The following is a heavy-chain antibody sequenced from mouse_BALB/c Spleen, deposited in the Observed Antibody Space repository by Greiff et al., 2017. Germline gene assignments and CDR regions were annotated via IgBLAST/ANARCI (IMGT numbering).Heavy chain of an antibody. CDR3: ARKDYGNSCAY. V-gene: IGHV1-7*01. D-gene: IGHD2-1*01. CDR2: INPSTGYT. Sequence: VQLQQSGAELAKPGASVKMSCKASGYTFTSYWKHWVKQRPGQGLEWIGYINPSTGYTEYNQKFKDKATLTADKSSSTAYMQLSSLTSEDSAVYYCARKDYGNSCAYWGQGTLVTVSA. J-gene: IGHJ3*01. CDR1: GYTFTSYW.